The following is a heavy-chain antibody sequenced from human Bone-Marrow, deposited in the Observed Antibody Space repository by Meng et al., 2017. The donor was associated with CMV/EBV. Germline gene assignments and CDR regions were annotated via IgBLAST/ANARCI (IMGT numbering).Heavy chain of an antibody. D-gene: IGHD2-2*01. J-gene: IGHJ6*02. CDR2: IRSKAYGGKT. V-gene: IGHV3-49*04. CDR3: TRDAGRNCSSTSCYLATLYYYYYGMDV. CDR1: GFTFGDYA. Sequence: GGSXRXSXTASGFTFGDYAMXWVRQAPGKGLEWVGFIRSKAYGGKTEYAASVKGRFTISRDDSKSIAYLQMNSLKTEDTAVYYCTRDAGRNCSSTSCYLATLYYYYYGMDVWGQGTTVTVSS.